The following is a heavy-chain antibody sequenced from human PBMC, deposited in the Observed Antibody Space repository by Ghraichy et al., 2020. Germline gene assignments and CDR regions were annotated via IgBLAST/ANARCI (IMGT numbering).Heavy chain of an antibody. CDR2: IYYSGST. J-gene: IGHJ4*02. Sequence: SETLSLTCTVSGGSISSYYWSWIRQPPGKGLEWIGYIYYSGSTNYNPSLKSRVTISVDTSKNQFSLKLSSVTAADTAVYYCARAIYDFWSGEPPGYFDYWGQGTLVTVSS. CDR3: ARAIYDFWSGEPPGYFDY. V-gene: IGHV4-59*01. D-gene: IGHD3-3*01. CDR1: GGSISSYY.